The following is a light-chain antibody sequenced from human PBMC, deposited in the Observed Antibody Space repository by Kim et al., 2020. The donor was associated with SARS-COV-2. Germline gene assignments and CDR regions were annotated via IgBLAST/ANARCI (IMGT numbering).Light chain of an antibody. CDR2: AVT. CDR1: SSDVGAYNY. CDR3: SSYAGSVV. J-gene: IGLJ1*01. V-gene: IGLV2-8*01. Sequence: PGQSVTISCTRTSSDVGAYNYVSWYQQHPGKAPKLMIYAVTQRPSGVPDRFSGSKSGNTASLTVSGLQAEDEADYYCSSYAGSVVFGTGTKVTVL.